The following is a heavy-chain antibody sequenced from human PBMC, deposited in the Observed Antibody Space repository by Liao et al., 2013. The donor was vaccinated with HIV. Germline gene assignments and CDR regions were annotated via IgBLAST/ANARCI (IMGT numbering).Heavy chain of an antibody. CDR3: AREQWLVPFDS. CDR2: VYYSGTT. V-gene: IGHV4-30-4*08. Sequence: QVQLQESGPGLVKPSQTLSLTCSVSNPSISGGDLYWTWIRQSPGKGLEWMGYVYYSGTTHYNPSLQSRLTISIDTSKSQFSLKLSSVTAADTAVYYCAREQWLVPFDSWGRGTLVTVSS. J-gene: IGHJ4*02. D-gene: IGHD6-19*01. CDR1: NPSISGGDLY.